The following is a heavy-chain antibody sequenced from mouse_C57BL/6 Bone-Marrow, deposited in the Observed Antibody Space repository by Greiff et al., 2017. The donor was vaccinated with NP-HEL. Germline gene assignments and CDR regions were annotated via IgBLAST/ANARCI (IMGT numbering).Heavy chain of an antibody. CDR1: GFTFSSYG. J-gene: IGHJ4*01. D-gene: IGHD2-4*01. CDR3: ARQRIYYDYDGTGGAMDY. Sequence: DVHLVESGGDLVKPGGSLKLSCAASGFTFSSYGMSWVRQTPDKRLEWVATISSGGSYTYYLDSVKGRFTISRDNAKNTLYLQMSSLKSEDTAMYYCARQRIYYDYDGTGGAMDYWGQGTSVTVSS. CDR2: ISSGGSYT. V-gene: IGHV5-6*01.